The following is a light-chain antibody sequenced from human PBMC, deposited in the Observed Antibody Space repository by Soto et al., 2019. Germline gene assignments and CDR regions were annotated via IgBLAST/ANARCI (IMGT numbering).Light chain of an antibody. V-gene: IGKV1-9*01. Sequence: IQLTQSPSSLAASLEDRVTITCRASQGISSSLAWYQQKPGKVPKLLIFDASTLQSGVPSRFRGSGSGTDFTLTISSLQPEDFDTYYCQQLNAYPLTFGEGTKVDIK. CDR1: QGISSS. CDR3: QQLNAYPLT. J-gene: IGKJ4*01. CDR2: DAS.